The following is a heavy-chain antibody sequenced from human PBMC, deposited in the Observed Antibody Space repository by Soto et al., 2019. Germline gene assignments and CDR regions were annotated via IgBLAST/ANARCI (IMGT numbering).Heavy chain of an antibody. CDR1: GFTVRNHG. CDR3: AKLCRSLGFGSMRYFDSSDSDWYLDL. J-gene: IGHJ2*01. D-gene: IGHD3-22*01. CDR2: VSFDGRDE. Sequence: QVQLVESGGGVVQPGRSLTLSCAASGFTVRNHGMHWVRQSPGKGLEWVAVVSFDGRDEYYANSVKGRFTVSRDNSRNTVYLQMTSLKDEDTAVYYCAKLCRSLGFGSMRYFDSSDSDWYLDLWGRGTLVTVSS. V-gene: IGHV3-30*18.